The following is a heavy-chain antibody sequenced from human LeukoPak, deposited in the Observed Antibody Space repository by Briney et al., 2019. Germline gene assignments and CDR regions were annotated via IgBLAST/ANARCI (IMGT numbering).Heavy chain of an antibody. V-gene: IGHV3-33*06. J-gene: IGHJ6*04. CDR2: IWYDGSNK. D-gene: IGHD3-10*01. Sequence: GGSLRLSCAASEFTFSSYGMHWVRQAPGKGLEWVAVIWYDGSNKYYADSVKGRFTISRDNSKNTLYLQMNSLRAEDTAVYYCAKDRLTMVRGVLEDVWGKGTTVTVSS. CDR1: EFTFSSYG. CDR3: AKDRLTMVRGVLEDV.